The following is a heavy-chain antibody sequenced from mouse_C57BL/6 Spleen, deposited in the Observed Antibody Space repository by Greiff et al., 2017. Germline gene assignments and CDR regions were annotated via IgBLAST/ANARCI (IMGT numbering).Heavy chain of an antibody. D-gene: IGHD2-1*01. J-gene: IGHJ4*01. V-gene: IGHV5-2*01. CDR1: EYEFPSHD. CDR3: ARHGAMVTTGVFYAMDY. CDR2: INSDGGST. Sequence: EVNVVESGGGLVQPGESLKLSCESNEYEFPSHDMSWVRKTPEKRLELVAAINSDGGSTYYPDTMERRFIISRDNTKKTLYLQMSSLRSEDTALYYCARHGAMVTTGVFYAMDYWGQGTSVTVSS.